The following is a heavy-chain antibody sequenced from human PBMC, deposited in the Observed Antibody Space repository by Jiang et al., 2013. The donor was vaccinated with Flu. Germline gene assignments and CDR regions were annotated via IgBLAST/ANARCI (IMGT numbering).Heavy chain of an antibody. CDR3: ARAQKYSGFELPYFDS. Sequence: GLVKPSETLSLTCTVSGHSINSGDYFWGWLRQPPGKGLEWIGSIYDSGSSWYNPSLKSRVTIAVDTLKSQLSLKVKSMIAADAAVYYCARAQKYSGFELPYFDSWGQGALVTVSS. CDR2: IYDSGSS. D-gene: IGHD5-12*01. V-gene: IGHV4-39*07. CDR1: GHSINSGDYF. J-gene: IGHJ4*02.